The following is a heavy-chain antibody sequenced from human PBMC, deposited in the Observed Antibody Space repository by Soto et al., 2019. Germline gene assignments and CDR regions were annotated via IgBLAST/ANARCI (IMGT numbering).Heavy chain of an antibody. Sequence: SETLSLTCTVSGDSISSYYWSWIRQPPGKGLEWIGEINYSGNTNYNPSLKSRVTISIDTSKKQFYLTLNSVTAADTAVYYCGRAKRWFAESFGAELGLWGQGTLVTVSS. CDR2: INYSGNT. CDR3: GRAKRWFAESFGAELGL. V-gene: IGHV4-59*12. CDR1: GDSISSYY. D-gene: IGHD3-10*01. J-gene: IGHJ4*02.